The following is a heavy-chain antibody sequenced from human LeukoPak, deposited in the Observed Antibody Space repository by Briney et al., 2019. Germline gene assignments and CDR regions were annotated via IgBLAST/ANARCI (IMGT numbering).Heavy chain of an antibody. CDR2: IYYSGST. CDR3: ARSGYDYYYYYYMDV. CDR1: GFTFSDYY. Sequence: GSLRLSCAASGFTFSDYYMSWIRQAPGKGLEWIGSIYYSGSTFYNPSLKSRVTISVDTSKNQFSLKLSSVTAADTAVYYCARSGYDYYYYYYMDVWGKGTTVTVSS. J-gene: IGHJ6*03. D-gene: IGHD5-12*01. V-gene: IGHV4-38-2*01.